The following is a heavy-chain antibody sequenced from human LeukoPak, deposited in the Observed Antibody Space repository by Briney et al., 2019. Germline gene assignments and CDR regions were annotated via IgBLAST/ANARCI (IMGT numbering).Heavy chain of an antibody. CDR1: GFTFSSYW. CDR2: INHNGNVN. Sequence: GGSLRLSCAASGFTFSSYWMNWARQAPGKGLEWVASINHNGNVNYYVDSVKGRFTISRDNAKNSLYLQMSNLRAEDTAVYFCASGLGWLIEFWGQGTLVTVSS. V-gene: IGHV3-7*03. D-gene: IGHD6-19*01. J-gene: IGHJ4*02. CDR3: ASGLGWLIEF.